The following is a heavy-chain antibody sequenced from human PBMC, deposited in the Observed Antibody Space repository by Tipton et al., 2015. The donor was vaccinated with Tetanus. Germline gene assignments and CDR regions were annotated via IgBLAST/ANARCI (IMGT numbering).Heavy chain of an antibody. D-gene: IGHD6-19*01. CDR1: GSTFREYW. Sequence: SLRLSCAASGSTFREYWMSWVRQAPGKGLEWVANIQNDGGETYHLESVRGRFTISRDNAKNSLFLQMDGLRGDDTAVYYCAREGQWLGSDAFDVWGRGTMVTVSS. J-gene: IGHJ3*01. CDR3: AREGQWLGSDAFDV. V-gene: IGHV3-7*01. CDR2: IQNDGGET.